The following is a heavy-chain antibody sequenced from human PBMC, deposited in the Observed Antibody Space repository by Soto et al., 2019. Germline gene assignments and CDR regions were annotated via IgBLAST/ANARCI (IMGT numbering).Heavy chain of an antibody. CDR1: GDSISSYY. CDR3: AGWIQLQQYYYYGMDV. CDR2: IYYSGST. J-gene: IGHJ6*02. Sequence: SETLSLTCTVSGDSISSYYWSWIRQPPGKGLEWIGYIYYSGSTNYNPSLKSRVTISVDKSKNQFSLKLSSVTAADTAVYYCAGWIQLQQYYYYGMDVWAKGPRSP. D-gene: IGHD5-18*01. V-gene: IGHV4-59*12.